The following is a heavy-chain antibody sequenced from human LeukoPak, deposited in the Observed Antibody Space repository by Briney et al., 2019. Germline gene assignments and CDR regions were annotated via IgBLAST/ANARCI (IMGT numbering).Heavy chain of an antibody. CDR1: GGSISSGSYY. J-gene: IGHJ4*02. CDR3: ARAPRDSRGHYFDY. Sequence: SETLSLTCTVSGGSISSGSYYWSWIRQRPGKGLEWIGYIYYSGSTYYNPSLQSRVTISVDTSENQFSLKLSSVTAADTAVYYCARAPRDSRGHYFDYWGQGTLVTVSS. CDR2: IYYSGST. D-gene: IGHD3-10*01. V-gene: IGHV4-31*03.